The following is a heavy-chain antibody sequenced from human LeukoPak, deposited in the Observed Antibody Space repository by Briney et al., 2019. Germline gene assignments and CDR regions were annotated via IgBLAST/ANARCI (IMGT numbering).Heavy chain of an antibody. V-gene: IGHV4-61*02. J-gene: IGHJ4*02. D-gene: IGHD6-13*01. CDR2: IYTSGNT. CDR3: ARTTRNMYSSRAEDFDY. CDR1: GGSISSGSYY. Sequence: SQTLSLTCTVSGGSISSGSYYWSWIRQTAGKGLEWIGRIYTSGNTKYNPSLKSRVTISVDTSKNQFSLKLSSVTAADTAVYYCARTTRNMYSSRAEDFDYWGQGTLVTVSS.